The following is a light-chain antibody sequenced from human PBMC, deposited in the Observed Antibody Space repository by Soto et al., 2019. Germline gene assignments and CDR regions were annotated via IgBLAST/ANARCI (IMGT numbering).Light chain of an antibody. CDR2: GAS. CDR1: ESVNSNY. CDR3: HQYGLLPRHP. Sequence: EIVLTQSPVTLFLSPGESATLSCRASESVNSNYLAWYQQKPGQAPRLLIFGASSRATGIPNRFSGSGSGTDFTLTISGLEPEDFAVYYCHQYGLLPRHPFGQGTKLEIK. V-gene: IGKV3-20*01. J-gene: IGKJ2*01.